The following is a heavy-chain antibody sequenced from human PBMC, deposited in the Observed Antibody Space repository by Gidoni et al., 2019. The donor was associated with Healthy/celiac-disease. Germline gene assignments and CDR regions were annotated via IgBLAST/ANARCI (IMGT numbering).Heavy chain of an antibody. CDR2: INQDGSEK. V-gene: IGHV3-7*03. Sequence: EVQLVESGGGLVQPGGSLRLSCAASAFTFSRYWMSWVRQAPGKGLEWVANINQDGSEKYYVDSVKGRFTISRDNAKNSLYLQMNSLRAEDTAVYYCARVVPRWETICGGDCYSKFDYWGQGTLVTVSS. J-gene: IGHJ4*02. CDR1: AFTFSRYW. D-gene: IGHD2-21*01. CDR3: ARVVPRWETICGGDCYSKFDY.